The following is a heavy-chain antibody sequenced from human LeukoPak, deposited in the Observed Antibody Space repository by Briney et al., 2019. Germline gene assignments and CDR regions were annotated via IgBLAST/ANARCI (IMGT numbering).Heavy chain of an antibody. CDR1: GYTFTSYY. V-gene: IGHV1-46*01. D-gene: IGHD1-1*01. J-gene: IGHJ5*02. CDR2: INPSGGST. CDR3: ARSGVPGWFDP. Sequence: ASVKVSCKASGYTFTSYYMHWVRQAPGQGLEWMGIINPSGGSTSHAQKFQGRVTMTRDMSTSTVYMELSSLRSEDTAVYYCARSGVPGWFDPWGQGTLVTVSS.